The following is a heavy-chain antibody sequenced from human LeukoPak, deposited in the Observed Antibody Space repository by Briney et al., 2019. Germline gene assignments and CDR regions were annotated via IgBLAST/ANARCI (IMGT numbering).Heavy chain of an antibody. D-gene: IGHD5-18*01. Sequence: SETLSLTCTVSGGSISSYYWSWIRQPPGQGLEWIGYIYYSGSTNYNPSLKSRVTISVDTSTNQFSLNLSSVTAADTAVYYCARSSPAMVTYWGQGTLVTVSS. CDR1: GGSISSYY. CDR3: ARSSPAMVTY. CDR2: IYYSGST. V-gene: IGHV4-59*01. J-gene: IGHJ4*02.